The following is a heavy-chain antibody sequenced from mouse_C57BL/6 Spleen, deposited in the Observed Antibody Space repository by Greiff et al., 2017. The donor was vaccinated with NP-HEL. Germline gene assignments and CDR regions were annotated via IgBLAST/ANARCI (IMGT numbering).Heavy chain of an antibody. CDR1: GYAFTNYL. CDR3: ARSGEITTVVANYAMDY. Sequence: QVQLKESGAELVRPGTSVKVSCKASGYAFTNYLIEWVKQRPRQGLEWIGVINPGSGGTNYNEKFKGKATLTADKSSSTAYMQLSSLTSEDSAVYFCARSGEITTVVANYAMDYWGQGTSVTVSS. V-gene: IGHV1-54*01. J-gene: IGHJ4*01. CDR2: INPGSGGT. D-gene: IGHD1-1*01.